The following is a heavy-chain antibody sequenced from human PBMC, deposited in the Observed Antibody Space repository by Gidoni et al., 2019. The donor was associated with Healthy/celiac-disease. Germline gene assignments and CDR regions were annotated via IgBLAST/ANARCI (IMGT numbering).Heavy chain of an antibody. CDR3: ARAPGSWGGYYFDY. CDR1: GGTISRGDYY. CDR2: IYYSGST. D-gene: IGHD3-16*01. Sequence: QVQLQESGPGLVKPSQTLSLTCTVSGGTISRGDYYWSWIRQHPGKGLEWIGYIYYSGSTYYNPSLKSRVTISVDTSKNQFSLKLSSVTAADTAVYYCARAPGSWGGYYFDYWGQGTLVTVSS. V-gene: IGHV4-30-4*01. J-gene: IGHJ4*02.